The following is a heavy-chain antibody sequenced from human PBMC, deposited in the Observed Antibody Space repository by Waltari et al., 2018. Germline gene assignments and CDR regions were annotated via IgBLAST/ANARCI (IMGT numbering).Heavy chain of an antibody. CDR2: IYYSGLS. Sequence: SGIRQPPGKGLEWIGYIYYSGLSHSNPSLRSRVTISVDTSMNQFSLRLTSVSAADTAVYYCARYYCSSGICYAFDYWGQGTLVTVSS. D-gene: IGHD2-2*01. V-gene: IGHV4-59*08. CDR3: ARYYCSSGICYAFDY. J-gene: IGHJ4*02.